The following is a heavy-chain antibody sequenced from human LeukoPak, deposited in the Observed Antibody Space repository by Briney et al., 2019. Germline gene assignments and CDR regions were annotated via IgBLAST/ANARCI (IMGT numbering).Heavy chain of an antibody. Sequence: PSETLSLTCTVSGGSISSSSYYWNWIRQPPGKGLEWIGYIYYSGSTNYNPSLKSRVTISVDTSKNQFSLKLSSVTAADTAVYYCARDQAVTRRLYYWGQGTLVTVSS. V-gene: IGHV4-61*01. CDR2: IYYSGST. CDR1: GGSISSSSYY. J-gene: IGHJ4*02. CDR3: ARDQAVTRRLYY. D-gene: IGHD4-17*01.